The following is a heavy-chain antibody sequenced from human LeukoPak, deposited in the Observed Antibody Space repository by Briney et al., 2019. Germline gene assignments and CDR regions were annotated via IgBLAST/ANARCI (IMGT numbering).Heavy chain of an antibody. CDR1: GFSVSNNY. CDR2: IYSGGDT. Sequence: QPGGSLRLSCAASGFSVSNNYMSWVRQAPGKGLEWVSIIYSGGDTYYADSVRGRFTVSRDNSKNTLYLQMNSLGAEDTAMYYCATSYGTTWGQGALVTVSS. CDR3: ATSYGTT. V-gene: IGHV3-53*01. J-gene: IGHJ4*01. D-gene: IGHD1-26*01.